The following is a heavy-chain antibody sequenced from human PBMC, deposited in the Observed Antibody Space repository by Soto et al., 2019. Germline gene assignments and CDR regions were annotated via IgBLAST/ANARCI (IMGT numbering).Heavy chain of an antibody. CDR2: ISAYNGNT. V-gene: IGHV1-18*04. Sequence: ASVKVSCKASGYTFTSYGISWVRQAPGQGLEWMGWISAYNGNTNYAQKLQGRVTMTTDTSTSTAYMELRSLRSDDTAVYYCARDSYYYDSSGYYHDWGQGTLLTVSS. CDR3: ARDSYYYDSSGYYHD. J-gene: IGHJ4*02. CDR1: GYTFTSYG. D-gene: IGHD3-22*01.